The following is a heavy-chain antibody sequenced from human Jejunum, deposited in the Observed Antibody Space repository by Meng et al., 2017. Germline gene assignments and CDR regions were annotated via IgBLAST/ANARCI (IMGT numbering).Heavy chain of an antibody. J-gene: IGHJ4*02. D-gene: IGHD2-21*02. CDR1: GESFRGYY. Sequence: QVQLQQWGAGRLKPSETRSRTCSVHGESFRGYYWSWIRQPPGKGLEWIGGIDDSGTTDYNPSLKSRVTMSVTTSKKQFSLKLSSVTAADTALYYCRLAYCDSDCGDYWGQGILVTVSS. CDR2: IDDSGTT. V-gene: IGHV4-34*01. CDR3: RLAYCDSDCGDY.